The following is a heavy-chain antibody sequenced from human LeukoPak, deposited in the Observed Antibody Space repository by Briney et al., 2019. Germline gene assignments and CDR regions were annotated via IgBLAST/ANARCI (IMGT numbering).Heavy chain of an antibody. CDR1: GYSFSDSY. D-gene: IGHD6-13*01. V-gene: IGHV1-2*06. CDR2: INLKSGGT. CDR3: AKEQDSAGYRTADN. Sequence: GASVKVSCEASGYSFSDSYIHWVQQAPAQGLELLGRINLKSGGTTYAQKFQGRVAMTRDTSINTAYMELSRLTSDDTAVFYCAKEQDSAGYRTADNWGQGTLVTVSS. J-gene: IGHJ4*02.